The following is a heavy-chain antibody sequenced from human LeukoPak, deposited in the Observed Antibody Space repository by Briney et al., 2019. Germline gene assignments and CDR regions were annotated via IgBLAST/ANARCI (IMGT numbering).Heavy chain of an antibody. V-gene: IGHV1-69*06. D-gene: IGHD6-13*01. CDR2: IIPIFGTA. CDR1: GGTFSSYA. Sequence: ASVKVSCKASGGTFSSYAISWVRQAPGQGLEWMGGIIPIFGTANYAQKFQGRVTITADKSTSTAYMELSSLRSEDTAVYYCATLYSSLDDAFDIWGQGTMVTVSS. J-gene: IGHJ3*02. CDR3: ATLYSSLDDAFDI.